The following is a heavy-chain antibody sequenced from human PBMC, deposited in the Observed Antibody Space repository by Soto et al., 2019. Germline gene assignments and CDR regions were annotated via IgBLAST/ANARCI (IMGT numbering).Heavy chain of an antibody. D-gene: IGHD3-16*01. Sequence: GASVKVSCKTSGDSVSNDYLHWVRQAPGQGFEWSGLISPFGGATAYAQRFKGRVTVTMDKSSTTFYLELSSLRSDDTAVYYCAKGRGGKTVANFGMDVWGQGVTVTVSS. J-gene: IGHJ6*02. CDR3: AKGRGGKTVANFGMDV. V-gene: IGHV1-46*01. CDR1: GDSVSNDY. CDR2: ISPFGGAT.